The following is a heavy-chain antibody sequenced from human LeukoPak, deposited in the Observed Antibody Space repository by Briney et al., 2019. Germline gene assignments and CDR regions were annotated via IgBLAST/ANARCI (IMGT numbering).Heavy chain of an antibody. Sequence: GSLRLSCATSGLIFNNFWMSWVRQAPGKGLEWVANLKRDGSEKYYVDSVKGRFTISRDNAKNSLDLQMNSLRAEDTAVYYCARARGDILTGQTLDCWGQGTLVTVSS. CDR1: GLIFNNFW. CDR3: ARARGDILTGQTLDC. V-gene: IGHV3-7*01. CDR2: LKRDGSEK. J-gene: IGHJ4*02. D-gene: IGHD3-9*01.